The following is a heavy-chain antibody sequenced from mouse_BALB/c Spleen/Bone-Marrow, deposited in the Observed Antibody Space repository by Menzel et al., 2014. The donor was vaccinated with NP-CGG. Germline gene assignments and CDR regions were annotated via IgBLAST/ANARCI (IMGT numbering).Heavy chain of an antibody. CDR3: SIGGFDY. J-gene: IGHJ2*01. CDR2: INPSNGGT. CDR1: GYTFTSYW. V-gene: IGHV1S16*01. Sequence: QVQLQQSGAELVKPGASEKLSCKASGYTFTSYWMHWGKLRHGQGFEWTGEINPSNGGTNYNEKFKRKATLTVDKSSSTAYMQLRSLTSEDSAVYYFSIGGFDYWCQGTTLTVSS.